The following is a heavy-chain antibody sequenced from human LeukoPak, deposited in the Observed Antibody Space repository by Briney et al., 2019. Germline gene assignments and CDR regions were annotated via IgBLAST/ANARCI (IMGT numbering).Heavy chain of an antibody. CDR3: ARLVVSSWYHEVLLGRDY. CDR2: IYHTGNT. V-gene: IGHV4-38-2*02. D-gene: IGHD6-13*01. Sequence: SETLSLTCTVSGYSISNGYYWGWIRQPPGKGLEWIGSIYHTGNTYYNPSLKSRVTISVDTSKNQFSLKLSSVTAADTAVYYCARLVVSSWYHEVLLGRDYWGQGTLVTVSS. CDR1: GYSISNGYY. J-gene: IGHJ4*02.